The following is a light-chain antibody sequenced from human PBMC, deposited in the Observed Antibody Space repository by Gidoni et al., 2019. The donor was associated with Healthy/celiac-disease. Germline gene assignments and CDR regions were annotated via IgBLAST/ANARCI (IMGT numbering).Light chain of an antibody. Sequence: IQLTQSPSSLSASVEDRVTITCRASQGISSYLAWYQQKPGKAPKLLIYAASTLQSGVSSRFSGSGSGTDFTLTISSLQPEDFATYYCQQLSSYPLTFGGXTKVEIK. CDR2: AAS. V-gene: IGKV1-9*01. CDR1: QGISSY. CDR3: QQLSSYPLT. J-gene: IGKJ4*01.